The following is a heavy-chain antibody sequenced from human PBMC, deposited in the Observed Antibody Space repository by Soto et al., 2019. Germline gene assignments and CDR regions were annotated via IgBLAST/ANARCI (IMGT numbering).Heavy chain of an antibody. CDR3: ARVDYGDSSYFDY. CDR1: GGSISSGGYY. CDR2: IYYSGST. Sequence: SETLSLTCTVSGGSISSGGYYWSWIRQHPGKGLEWIGYIYYSGSTYYNPSLKSRVTISVDTSKNQFSLKLSSVTAADTAVYYCARVDYGDSSYFDYWGQGTLVTVSS. V-gene: IGHV4-31*03. J-gene: IGHJ4*02. D-gene: IGHD4-17*01.